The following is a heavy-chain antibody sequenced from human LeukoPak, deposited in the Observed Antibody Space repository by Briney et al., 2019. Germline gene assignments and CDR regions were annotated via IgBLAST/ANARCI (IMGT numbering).Heavy chain of an antibody. CDR2: FYQKGGGTT. CDR3: ARAAVGTGNFDS. J-gene: IGHJ4*02. V-gene: IGHV4-59*12. Sequence: SETLSLTCTVSGDSIYNNYWGWIRQSPGKGLEWIAYFYQKGGGTTDYNPSLKSRVTMSVDMSKNQFSLKMTSVTAADTAVYYCARAAVGTGNFDSWGQGTLVTVSS. D-gene: IGHD6-13*01. CDR1: GDSIYNNY.